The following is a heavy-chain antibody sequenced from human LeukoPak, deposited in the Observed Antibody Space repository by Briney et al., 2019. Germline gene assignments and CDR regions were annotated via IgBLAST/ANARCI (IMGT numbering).Heavy chain of an antibody. CDR2: INPSGGST. Sequence: ASVKVSCKASGYTFTSYYMHWVRQAPGQGLEWMGIINPSGGSTSYAQKFQGRVTMTRDTSTSTVYMELSSLRSEDTAVYYCTTDLSSYDWATGCGQGTLVTVSS. CDR1: GYTFTSYY. CDR3: TTDLSSYDWATG. J-gene: IGHJ4*02. D-gene: IGHD3-9*01. V-gene: IGHV1-46*01.